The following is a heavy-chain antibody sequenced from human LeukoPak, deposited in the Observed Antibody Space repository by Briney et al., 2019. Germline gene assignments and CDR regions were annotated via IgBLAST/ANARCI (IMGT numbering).Heavy chain of an antibody. CDR3: AGEPRDCGGDCYSDY. J-gene: IGHJ4*02. D-gene: IGHD2-21*02. CDR2: IIPIFGTA. CDR1: GGTFSSYA. Sequence: SVKVSCKASGGTFSSYAISWVRQAPGQGLEWMGGIIPIFGTANYAQKFQGRVTITADESTSTAYMELSSLRSEDTAVYYCAGEPRDCGGDCYSDYWGQGTLVTVSS. V-gene: IGHV1-69*13.